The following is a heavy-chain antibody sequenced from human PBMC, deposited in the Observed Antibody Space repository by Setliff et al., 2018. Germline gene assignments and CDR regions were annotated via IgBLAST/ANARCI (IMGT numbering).Heavy chain of an antibody. CDR1: GFSFSGSA. J-gene: IGHJ6*03. V-gene: IGHV3-73*01. D-gene: IGHD3-22*01. CDR2: IRSRPDNYAT. CDR3: TRQGSPRPDSSGYYYDLKFYYYMDV. Sequence: LRLSCVASGFSFSGSAIHWVRQASGKGLEWVGRIRSRPDNYATAYAASVKGRFTISRDDSKNTAYLQMNSLKTEDTAVYYCTRQGSPRPDSSGYYYDLKFYYYMDVWGKGTTVTVSS.